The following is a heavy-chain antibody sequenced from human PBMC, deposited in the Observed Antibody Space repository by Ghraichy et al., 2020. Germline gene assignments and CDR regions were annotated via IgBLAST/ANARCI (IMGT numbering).Heavy chain of an antibody. CDR2: ISGGSSST. J-gene: IGHJ3*02. D-gene: IGHD6-19*01. Sequence: GASLRLSCEASGFTFSSYAMTWVRQAPGKGLEWVSGISGGSSSTFYADSVKGRFTISRDNSKNTLFLQMNSLRAEDTAVYYCAKHQSFGWYALRPDAFDIWGQGTMVTVSS. CDR3: AKHQSFGWYALRPDAFDI. V-gene: IGHV3-23*01. CDR1: GFTFSSYA.